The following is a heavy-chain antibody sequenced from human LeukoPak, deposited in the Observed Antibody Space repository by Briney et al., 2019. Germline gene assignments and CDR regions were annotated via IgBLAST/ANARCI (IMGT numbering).Heavy chain of an antibody. CDR3: AKDRRAVTTISHLDY. D-gene: IGHD4-17*01. CDR2: ISWNSGSI. Sequence: GGSLRLSCAASGFTFDDYAMHWVRQAPGKGLEWVSGISWNSGSIGYADSVKGRFTISRDNAKNSLYLQMNSLRAEDTALYYCAKDRRAVTTISHLDYWGQGTLVTVSS. J-gene: IGHJ4*02. CDR1: GFTFDDYA. V-gene: IGHV3-9*01.